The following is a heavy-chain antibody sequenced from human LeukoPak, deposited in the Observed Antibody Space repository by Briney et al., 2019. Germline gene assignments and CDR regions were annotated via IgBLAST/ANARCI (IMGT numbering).Heavy chain of an antibody. CDR3: ARGLKLRLGDPTGY. V-gene: IGHV3-20*04. J-gene: IGHJ4*02. CDR1: GLTFDDHG. Sequence: PGGSLRLSCAASGLTFDDHGMNWVRQAPGKGLEWVSGINWNGGSTNYVDSVKGRFTISRDNAKNTLYLQMNSLRAEDTAVYYCARGLKLRLGDPTGYWGQGTLVTVSS. D-gene: IGHD3-16*01. CDR2: INWNGGST.